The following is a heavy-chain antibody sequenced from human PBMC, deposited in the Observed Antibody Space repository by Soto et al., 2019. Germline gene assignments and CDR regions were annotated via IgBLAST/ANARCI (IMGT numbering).Heavy chain of an antibody. V-gene: IGHV3-15*07. CDR1: GFTFSNAW. J-gene: IGHJ4*02. Sequence: GGSLRLSCAASGFTFSNAWMNWVRQAPGKGLEWVGRIKSKTDGGTTDYAAPVKGRFTISRDDSKNTLYLQMNSLKTEDTAVYYCTTAPYYDSSGYYLRFDYWGQGTLVTVSS. CDR3: TTAPYYDSSGYYLRFDY. D-gene: IGHD3-22*01. CDR2: IKSKTDGGTT.